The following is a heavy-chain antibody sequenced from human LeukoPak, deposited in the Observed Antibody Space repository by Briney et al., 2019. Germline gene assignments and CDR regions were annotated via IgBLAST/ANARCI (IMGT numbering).Heavy chain of an antibody. CDR3: ANYGDPYYYYYMDV. J-gene: IGHJ6*03. D-gene: IGHD4-17*01. Sequence: PGGSLRLSCAASGFIFSSYAMSWVRQAPGKGLEWVSAISGSGGSTYYADSVKGRSTISRDNSKNTLYLQMNSLRAEDTAVYYCANYGDPYYYYYMDVWGKGTTVTVSS. V-gene: IGHV3-23*01. CDR2: ISGSGGST. CDR1: GFIFSSYA.